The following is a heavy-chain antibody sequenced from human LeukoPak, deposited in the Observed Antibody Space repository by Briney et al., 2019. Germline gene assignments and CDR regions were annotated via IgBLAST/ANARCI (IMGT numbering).Heavy chain of an antibody. CDR3: ARVIAMAGGDLDY. CDR1: GITFSSYW. V-gene: IGHV3-74*01. J-gene: IGHJ4*02. D-gene: IGHD6-19*01. CDR2: INSDGSST. Sequence: GGSLRLSCAASGITFSSYWMHWVRQAPGKGLVWVSRINSDGSSTSYADSVKGRFTISRDNAKNTLYLQMNSLRAEDTAVYYCARVIAMAGGDLDYWGQGTLVTVSS.